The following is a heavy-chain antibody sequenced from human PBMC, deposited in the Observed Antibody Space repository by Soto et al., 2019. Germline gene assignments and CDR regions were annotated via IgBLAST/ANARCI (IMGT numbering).Heavy chain of an antibody. J-gene: IGHJ4*02. Sequence: EVQLVASGGCLVKPGESLRLDSAASGFPFIRAWLTWALQAPGKGLAWVGGTRSQSDGGATDYATPSEGRFTISRDASHNTVFLKLNGLKTEDTGVEYCTIDTLPFSTTMTTTGVDYWGKGALVTVSS. CDR2: TRSQSDGGAT. V-gene: IGHV3-15*01. CDR3: TIDTLPFSTTMTTTGVDY. D-gene: IGHD1-1*01. CDR1: GFPFIRAW.